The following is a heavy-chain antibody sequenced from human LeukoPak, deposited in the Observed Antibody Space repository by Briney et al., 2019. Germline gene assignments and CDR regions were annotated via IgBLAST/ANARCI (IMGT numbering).Heavy chain of an antibody. CDR3: ARDRVGATDYFDY. CDR2: ISYDGSNK. V-gene: IGHV3-30-3*01. D-gene: IGHD1-26*01. J-gene: IGHJ4*02. Sequence: GGSLRLSCAASGFTFSSYAMHWVRQAPGKGLEWVAVISYDGSNKYYADSVKGRFTISRDNSKNTLYLQMNSLRAEDTAVYYCARDRVGATDYFDYWSQGTLVTVSS. CDR1: GFTFSSYA.